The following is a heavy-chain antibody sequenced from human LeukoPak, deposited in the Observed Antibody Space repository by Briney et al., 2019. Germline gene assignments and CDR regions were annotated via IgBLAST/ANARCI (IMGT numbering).Heavy chain of an antibody. Sequence: GGSPRLSCAASGFTFSSYGMSWVRQAPGKGLEWVSVIGVSDDTSYADSVKGRFTISRDNSKNTLYLQMNSLRTEDTAVYYCAKAVMVALAELGYWGQGTLVTVSS. D-gene: IGHD3-22*01. CDR2: IGVSDDT. CDR3: AKAVMVALAELGY. J-gene: IGHJ4*02. V-gene: IGHV3-23*01. CDR1: GFTFSSYG.